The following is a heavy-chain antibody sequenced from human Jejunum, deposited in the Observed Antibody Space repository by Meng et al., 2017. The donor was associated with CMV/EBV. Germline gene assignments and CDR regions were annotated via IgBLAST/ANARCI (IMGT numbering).Heavy chain of an antibody. J-gene: IGHJ4*02. Sequence: GDYGFTLRSNAMTGGGQAPGKETEWVAKIKKDGTEMYYADSVKGRFTISRDNAKNSLYLQMNSLGVDDTAVYYCVRVVATEDYWGQGTLVTVSS. D-gene: IGHD5-12*01. CDR3: VRVVATEDY. V-gene: IGHV3-7*01. CDR2: IKKDGTEM. CDR1: GFTLRSNA.